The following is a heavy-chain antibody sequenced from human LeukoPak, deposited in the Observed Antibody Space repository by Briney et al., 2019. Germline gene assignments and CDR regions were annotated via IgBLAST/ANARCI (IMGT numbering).Heavy chain of an antibody. CDR2: INHSGST. Sequence: SETLSLTCAVYGGSFSGYYWSWIRQPPGKGLEWIGEINHSGSTNYNPSLKSRVTISVDTSKNQFSLKLSSVTAADTAVYYCARVLKVSGYYIDYWGQGTLVTVSS. CDR3: ARVLKVSGYYIDY. V-gene: IGHV4-34*01. J-gene: IGHJ4*02. CDR1: GGSFSGYY. D-gene: IGHD3-22*01.